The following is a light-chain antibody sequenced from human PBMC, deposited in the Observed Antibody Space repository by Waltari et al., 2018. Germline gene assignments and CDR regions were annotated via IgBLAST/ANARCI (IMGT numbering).Light chain of an antibody. CDR3: CSFAANASYV. V-gene: IGLV2-14*03. Sequence: QSALTQPASVSGSPGQSIIISCPGASNEVASSNYVSWYQQHPGMAPKLILYDVTNRPSGVSRRFSGSKSANTASLTISGLQVEDEADYYCCSFAANASYVFGSGTRVSVL. CDR2: DVT. CDR1: SNEVASSNY. J-gene: IGLJ1*01.